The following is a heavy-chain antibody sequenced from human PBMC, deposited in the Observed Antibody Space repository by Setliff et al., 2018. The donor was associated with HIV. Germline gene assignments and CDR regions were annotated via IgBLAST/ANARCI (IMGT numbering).Heavy chain of an antibody. CDR3: ARKYTGGPLDY. V-gene: IGHV1-18*01. CDR1: GYTFTSYG. D-gene: IGHD6-19*01. J-gene: IGHJ4*02. Sequence: GASVKVSCKASGYTFTSYGITWVRQAPGQGLEWMGWISTYNGNTHYAQKLQGRVTTTTDTSTSTAYMELRSLRSDDTAMYYCARKYTGGPLDYWGQGTLVTVSS. CDR2: ISTYNGNT.